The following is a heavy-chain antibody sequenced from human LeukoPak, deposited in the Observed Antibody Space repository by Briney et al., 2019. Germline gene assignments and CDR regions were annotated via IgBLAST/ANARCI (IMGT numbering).Heavy chain of an antibody. CDR2: INPNSGGT. CDR3: ARGGDYGDYPYYFDY. V-gene: IGHV1-2*02. Sequence: ASVKVSCKASGYTFTGDYMHWVRQAPGQGLEWMGWINPNSGGTNYAQKFQGRVTMTRDTSISTAYMELSRLRSDDTAVYYCARGGDYGDYPYYFDYWGQGTLVTVSS. J-gene: IGHJ4*02. D-gene: IGHD4-17*01. CDR1: GYTFTGDY.